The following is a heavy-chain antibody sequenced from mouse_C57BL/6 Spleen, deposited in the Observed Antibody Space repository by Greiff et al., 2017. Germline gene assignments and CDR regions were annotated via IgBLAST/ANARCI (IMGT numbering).Heavy chain of an antibody. D-gene: IGHD2-1*01. CDR2: ISYDGSN. CDR3: ARDGGNYGVDY. CDR1: GYSITSGYY. J-gene: IGHJ2*01. Sequence: EVKLVESGPGLVKPSQSLSLTCSVTGYSITSGYYWNWIRQFPGNKLEWMGYISYDGSNNYNPSLKNRISITRDTSKNQFFLKLNSVTTEDTATYYCARDGGNYGVDYWGQGTTLTVSS. V-gene: IGHV3-6*01.